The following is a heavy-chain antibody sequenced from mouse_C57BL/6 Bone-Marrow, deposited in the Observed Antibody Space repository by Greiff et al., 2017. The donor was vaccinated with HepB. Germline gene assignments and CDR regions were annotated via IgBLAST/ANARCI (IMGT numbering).Heavy chain of an antibody. V-gene: IGHV1-72*01. D-gene: IGHD1-1*01. CDR1: GYTFTSYW. Sequence: QVQLQQPGAELVKPGASVKLSCKASGYTFTSYWMHWVKQRPGRGLEWIGRIDPNSGGTKYNEKFKGKATLTVDKPSSTAYMQLSSLTSEDSAVYYCARPYYFSYWYFDVWGTGTTVTVSS. J-gene: IGHJ1*03. CDR2: IDPNSGGT. CDR3: ARPYYFSYWYFDV.